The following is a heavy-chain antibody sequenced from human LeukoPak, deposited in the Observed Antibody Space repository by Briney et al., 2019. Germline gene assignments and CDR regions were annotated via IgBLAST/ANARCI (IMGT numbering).Heavy chain of an antibody. CDR3: ARDNAYTFDY. J-gene: IGHJ4*02. CDR1: GFTFDDYA. D-gene: IGHD5-24*01. CDR2: ISWNSGSI. Sequence: GRSLRLSCAASGFTFDDYAMHWVRQAPGKGLEWVSGISWNSGSIGYADSVKGRFTISRDNAKSTLYLQMNSLRAEDTAVYYCARDNAYTFDYWGQGTLVTVSS. V-gene: IGHV3-9*01.